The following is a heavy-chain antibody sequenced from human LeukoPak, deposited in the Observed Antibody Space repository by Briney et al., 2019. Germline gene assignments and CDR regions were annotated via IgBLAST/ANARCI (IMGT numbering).Heavy chain of an antibody. CDR1: GGSISSSSYY. D-gene: IGHD1-26*01. J-gene: IGHJ4*02. V-gene: IGHV4-39*07. CDR2: IYYSGST. Sequence: SETLSLTCTVSGGSISSSSYYWGWIRQPPGKGLEWIGSIYYSGSTYYNPSLRSRVTISVDKSKNQFSLKLSSVTAADTAVYYCASARAGLHVGATYDYWGQGTLVTVSS. CDR3: ASARAGLHVGATYDY.